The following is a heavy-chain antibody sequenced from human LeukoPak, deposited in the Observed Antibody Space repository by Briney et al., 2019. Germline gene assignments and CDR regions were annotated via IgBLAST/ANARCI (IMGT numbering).Heavy chain of an antibody. CDR2: IYSGTTT. J-gene: IGHJ4*02. CDR3: VRVASRAFDY. V-gene: IGHV3-66*01. CDR1: RFTVSSNY. Sequence: GGSLRLSCAASRFTVSSNYMSWVRQAPGKGLEWVSIIYSGTTTYYADSVKGRFTISRDNSKNTLYLQMSSLRAEDTAVYYCVRVASRAFDYWRQGTLVTVSS.